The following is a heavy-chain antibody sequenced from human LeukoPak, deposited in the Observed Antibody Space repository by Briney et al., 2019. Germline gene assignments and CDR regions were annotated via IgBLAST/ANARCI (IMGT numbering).Heavy chain of an antibody. CDR3: ARDVITAGYYMDV. Sequence: SETLSLTCTVSGGSITSHYYIWLRQPPGKGLEGSGYMYYSGITNYNPSLKTRVTLSVDTSKNQFSLKLSSVTAADTAVYYCARDVITAGYYMDVWGKGTTVTVSS. J-gene: IGHJ6*03. CDR2: MYYSGIT. CDR1: GGSITSHY. V-gene: IGHV4-59*11. D-gene: IGHD3-16*02.